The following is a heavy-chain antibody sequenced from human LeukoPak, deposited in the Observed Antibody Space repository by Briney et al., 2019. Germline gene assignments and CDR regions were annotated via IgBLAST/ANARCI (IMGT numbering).Heavy chain of an antibody. J-gene: IGHJ6*03. CDR2: IKQDGSEK. V-gene: IGHV3-7*01. Sequence: GGSLRLSCAASGFTFSSYWMSWVRQAPGKGLEWVANIKQDGSEKYYVDSVKGRFTISRDNAKNSLYLQMNSLRAEDTAVYYCARATGDYDFWSGPYYYYYMDVWGKGTTVTVSS. CDR3: ARATGDYDFWSGPYYYYYMDV. CDR1: GFTFSSYW. D-gene: IGHD3-3*01.